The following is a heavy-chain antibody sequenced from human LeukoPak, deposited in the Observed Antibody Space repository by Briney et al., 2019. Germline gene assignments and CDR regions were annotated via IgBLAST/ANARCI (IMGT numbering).Heavy chain of an antibody. CDR2: INPNSGGT. D-gene: IGHD6-13*01. V-gene: IGHV1-2*04. J-gene: IGHJ6*02. CDR1: GYTFTSYA. CDR3: ARDLKNQQLVPKSYYYYYGMDV. Sequence: GASVKVSCKASGYTFTSYAMHWVRQAPGQGLEWMGWINPNSGGTNYAQKFQGWVTMTRDTSISTAYMELSRLRSDDTAVYYCARDLKNQQLVPKSYYYYYGMDVWGQGTTVTVSS.